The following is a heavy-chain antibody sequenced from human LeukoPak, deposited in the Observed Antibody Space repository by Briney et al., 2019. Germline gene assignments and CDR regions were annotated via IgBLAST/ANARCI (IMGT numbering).Heavy chain of an antibody. V-gene: IGHV4-4*07. CDR2: IYTSGST. D-gene: IGHD3-10*01. Sequence: SETLSLTCAVSGGSISSYYWSWIRQPAGKGLEWIGRIYTSGSTNYNPSLKSRVTMSVDTSKNQFSLKLSSVTAADTAVYYCARGTRFGESNWFDPWGQGTLVTVSS. CDR3: ARGTRFGESNWFDP. CDR1: GGSISSYY. J-gene: IGHJ5*02.